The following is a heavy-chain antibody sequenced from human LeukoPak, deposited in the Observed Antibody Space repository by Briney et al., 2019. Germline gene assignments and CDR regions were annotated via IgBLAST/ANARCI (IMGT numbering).Heavy chain of an antibody. D-gene: IGHD2-8*01. CDR2: INHSGST. CDR3: ARTPIVLMVYAYYYYYYMDV. CDR1: GGSFSGYY. V-gene: IGHV4-34*01. Sequence: PSETLSLTCAVYGGSFSGYYWSWIRQPPGKGLEWIGEINHSGSTNYKPSLKSRVTISVDTSKNQFSLKLSSVTAADTAVYYCARTPIVLMVYAYYYYYYMDVWGKGTTVTVSS. J-gene: IGHJ6*03.